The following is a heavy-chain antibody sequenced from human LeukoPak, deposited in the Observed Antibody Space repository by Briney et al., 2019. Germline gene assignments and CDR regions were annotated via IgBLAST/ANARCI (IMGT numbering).Heavy chain of an antibody. Sequence: TGGSLRLSCAASGFTFSNYWMSWVRQAPGKGLEWVANIKQDGSEKDYVDSVKGRFTISRDNAKDSLYLQMNSLRVEDTALYYCAKLGYDFYFEYWGQGTLVTVSS. J-gene: IGHJ4*02. CDR2: IKQDGSEK. CDR1: GFTFSNYW. V-gene: IGHV3-7*05. D-gene: IGHD3-3*01. CDR3: AKLGYDFYFEY.